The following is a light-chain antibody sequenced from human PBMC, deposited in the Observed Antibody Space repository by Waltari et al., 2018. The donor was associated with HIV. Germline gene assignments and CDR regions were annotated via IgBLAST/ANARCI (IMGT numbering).Light chain of an antibody. CDR3: QAWDSSTCV. J-gene: IGLJ2*01. V-gene: IGLV3-1*01. CDR1: KLGDKY. Sequence: SYDLTQPPSVSVSPGQPANITCSGDKLGDKYACWYQRKPGQSPVLVIYQDTKRPSGIPERFSGSNSGNTASRTISGTQAMDEADYYCQAWDSSTCVFGGGTKLTVL. CDR2: QDT.